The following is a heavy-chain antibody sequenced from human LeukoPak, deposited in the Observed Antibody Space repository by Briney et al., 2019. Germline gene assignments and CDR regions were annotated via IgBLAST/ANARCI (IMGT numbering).Heavy chain of an antibody. CDR1: GGSISSYY. V-gene: IGHV4-59*01. J-gene: IGHJ6*03. D-gene: IGHD3-22*01. CDR2: IYYSGST. CDR3: ARGVSSVYYFGLCYMDV. Sequence: SETLSLTCTVSGGSISSYYWSWIRQPPGKGLEWIGYIYYSGSTNYNPSLKSRITISLDTSKKQFSLKLSSVTAADTAVYYCARGVSSVYYFGLCYMDVWGKGTTVTISS.